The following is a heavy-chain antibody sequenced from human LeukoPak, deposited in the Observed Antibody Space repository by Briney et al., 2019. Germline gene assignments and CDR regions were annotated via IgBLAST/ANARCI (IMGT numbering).Heavy chain of an antibody. CDR3: VKAGVIAVAVTYYY. D-gene: IGHD6-19*01. Sequence: PLRLSCSASGFTFSSYAMHWVRQAPGKGLEYVSAISSNGGSTYYADSVKGRFTISRDNSKNTLYLQMSSLRAEDTAVYYCVKAGVIAVAVTYYYGAKGPRVTVSS. CDR2: ISSNGGST. V-gene: IGHV3-64D*09. CDR1: GFTFSSYA. J-gene: IGHJ4*02.